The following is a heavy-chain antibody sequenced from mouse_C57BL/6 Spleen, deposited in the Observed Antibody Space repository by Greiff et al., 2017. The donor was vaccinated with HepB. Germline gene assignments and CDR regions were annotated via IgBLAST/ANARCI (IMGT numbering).Heavy chain of an antibody. CDR1: GFTFSDYG. V-gene: IGHV5-17*01. J-gene: IGHJ4*01. CDR2: ISSGSSTI. CDR3: ARGNDYDGGDY. Sequence: EVKVVESGGGLVKPGGSLKLSCAASGFTFSDYGMHWVRQAPEKGLEWVAYISSGSSTIYYADTVKGRFTISRDNAKNTLFLQMTSLRSEDTAMYYCARGNDYDGGDYWGQGTSVTVSS. D-gene: IGHD2-4*01.